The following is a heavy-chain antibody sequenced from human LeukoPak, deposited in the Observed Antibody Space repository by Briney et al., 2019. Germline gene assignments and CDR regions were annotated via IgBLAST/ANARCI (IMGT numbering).Heavy chain of an antibody. V-gene: IGHV1-2*02. CDR2: INPNSGGT. Sequence: ASVKVSCKASGYTFTGYYMHWVRQAPGQGLEWMGWINPNSGGTNYAQKFQGRVTMTRDTSISTAYMELSRLRSDDTAVYYCARDDFVRDRQLEDHYGMDVWGQGTTVTVSS. J-gene: IGHJ6*02. D-gene: IGHD3-16*01. CDR1: GYTFTGYY. CDR3: ARDDFVRDRQLEDHYGMDV.